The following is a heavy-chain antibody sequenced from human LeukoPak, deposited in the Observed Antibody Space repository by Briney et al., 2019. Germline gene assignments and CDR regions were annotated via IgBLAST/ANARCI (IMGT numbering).Heavy chain of an antibody. D-gene: IGHD1-14*01. V-gene: IGHV4-34*01. CDR1: GGSFSGYY. J-gene: IGHJ6*02. CDR2: INHSGST. CDR3: ARLRRKAYYYYGMDV. Sequence: PSETLSLTCAVYGGSFSGYYWCWIRQPPGKGLEWIGEINHSGSTNYNPSLKSRVTISVDTSKNQFSLKLSSVTAADTAVYYCARLRRKAYYYYGMDVWGQGTTVTVSS.